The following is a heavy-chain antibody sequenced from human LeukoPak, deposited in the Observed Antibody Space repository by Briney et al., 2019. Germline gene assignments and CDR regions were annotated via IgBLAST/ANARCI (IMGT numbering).Heavy chain of an antibody. CDR1: GYTFISYD. Sequence: GASVKVSCKASGYTFISYDINWVRQATGQGLEWMGWMNPNSGNTGYAQKFQGRVTMTRNTSISTAYMELSSLRSEDTAVYYCARGASEVATISGFGDPWGQGNPVTVSS. CDR2: MNPNSGNT. V-gene: IGHV1-8*01. J-gene: IGHJ5*02. D-gene: IGHD5-12*01. CDR3: ARGASEVATISGFGDP.